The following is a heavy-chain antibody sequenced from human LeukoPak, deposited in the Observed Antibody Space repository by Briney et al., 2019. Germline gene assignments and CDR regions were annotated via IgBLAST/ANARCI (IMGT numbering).Heavy chain of an antibody. Sequence: PGRSLRLSCAASGFTSDDHAVHWARQAPGKGLEWVAGIFWNSGDTGYADSVRGRFTVSRDKAKKSMYLQMDSLRLEDTALYYCTKDVTPGGADYWGQGTLVIVSS. J-gene: IGHJ4*02. CDR1: GFTSDDHA. D-gene: IGHD4-23*01. CDR2: IFWNSGDT. V-gene: IGHV3-9*02. CDR3: TKDVTPGGADY.